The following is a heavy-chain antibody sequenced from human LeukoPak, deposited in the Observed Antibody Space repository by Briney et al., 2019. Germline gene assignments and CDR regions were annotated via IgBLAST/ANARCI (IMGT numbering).Heavy chain of an antibody. CDR1: GFTLSSYW. CDR2: INSDGSST. J-gene: IGHJ6*03. CDR3: ARDESRGWYYYYYMDV. Sequence: GGSLRLSCAASGFTLSSYWMHWVRQAPGKGLVWVSRINSDGSSTSYADSVKGRFTISRDNAKNTLSLQMNSLRAEDTAVYYCARDESRGWYYYYYMDVWGKGTTVTVSS. V-gene: IGHV3-74*01. D-gene: IGHD6-19*01.